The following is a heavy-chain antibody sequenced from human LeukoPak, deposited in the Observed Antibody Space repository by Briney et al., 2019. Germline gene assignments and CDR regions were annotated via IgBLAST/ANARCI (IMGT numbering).Heavy chain of an antibody. J-gene: IGHJ4*02. CDR3: AIWASDNY. CDR2: MDPSGSQK. D-gene: IGHD7-27*01. CDR1: GFTFNRSW. Sequence: GESLRLSCAASGFTFNRSWMNWVRQAPGKGLEWVANMDPSGSQKRYVDSVKGRFTISRDNPGTSLYLEMNGLRTEDTATYYCAIWASDNYWGQGTLVTVSS. V-gene: IGHV3-7*01.